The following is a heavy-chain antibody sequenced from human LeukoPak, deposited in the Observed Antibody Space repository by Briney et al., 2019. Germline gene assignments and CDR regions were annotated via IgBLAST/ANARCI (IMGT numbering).Heavy chain of an antibody. CDR2: IYYSGST. V-gene: IGHV4-39*01. D-gene: IGHD6-19*01. Sequence: SETLSLTCTVSGGSISSSSYYWGWIRQPPGKGLEWIGSIYYSGSTYYNPSLKSRVTISVDTSKNQFSLKLSSVTAADTAVYYCARQQWLASYYYYMAVWGKGTTVTVSS. CDR1: GGSISSSSYY. J-gene: IGHJ6*03. CDR3: ARQQWLASYYYYMAV.